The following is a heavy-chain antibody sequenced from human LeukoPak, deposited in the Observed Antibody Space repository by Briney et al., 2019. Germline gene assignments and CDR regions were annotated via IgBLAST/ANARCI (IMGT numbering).Heavy chain of an antibody. J-gene: IGHJ4*02. CDR3: AKAVGATQRGYFDY. V-gene: IGHV3-30*18. D-gene: IGHD1-26*01. CDR2: ISYDGSNK. Sequence: TGGSLRLYCAASGFTFSSYGMHWVRQAPGKGLEWVAVISYDGSNKYSADSVKGRFTISRDNSKNTLYLQMNSLRAEDTAVYYCAKAVGATQRGYFDYWGQGTLVTVSS. CDR1: GFTFSSYG.